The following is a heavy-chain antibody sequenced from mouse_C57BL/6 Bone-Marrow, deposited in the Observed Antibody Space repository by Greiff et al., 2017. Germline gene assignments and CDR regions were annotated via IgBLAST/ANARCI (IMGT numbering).Heavy chain of an antibody. CDR2: IDPDNGDT. V-gene: IGHV14-4*01. D-gene: IGHD2-1*01. CDR1: GFNIKDDY. CDR3: TVIYYG. Sequence: VQLKESGAELVRPGASVKLSCTASGFNIKDDYMHWVKQRPEQGLEWLGWIDPDNGDTEYASKFQGKATITADTSSNTAYLQLSSLTSEDTAVYYCTVIYYGWGQGTSVTVSS. J-gene: IGHJ4*01.